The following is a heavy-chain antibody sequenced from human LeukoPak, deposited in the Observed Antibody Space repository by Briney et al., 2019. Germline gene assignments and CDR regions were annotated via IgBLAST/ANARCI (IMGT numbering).Heavy chain of an antibody. V-gene: IGHV3-23*01. CDR2: ISDSDGST. J-gene: IGHJ4*02. D-gene: IGHD4-17*01. Sequence: GGSLRLSCAASGFTFRSYSMNWVRQAPGKGLEWVSSISDSDGSTYYADSVKGRFTISRDNSKNTLYLQMNSLRAEDTALYYCAKDPMTTVTTTAYWGQGTLVTVSS. CDR3: AKDPMTTVTTTAY. CDR1: GFTFRSYS.